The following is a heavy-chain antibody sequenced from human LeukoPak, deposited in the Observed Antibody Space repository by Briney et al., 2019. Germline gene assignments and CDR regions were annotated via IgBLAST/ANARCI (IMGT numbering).Heavy chain of an antibody. D-gene: IGHD6-19*01. V-gene: IGHV3-23*01. CDR1: GFTFSSYA. Sequence: GGSLRLSCAASGFTFSSYAMSWVRQAPGKGLEWVSAISGSGGSTYYADSVKGRFTISRDNSKNTLYLQMNSLRAEDTAVYYCAREKSSGWLTSRYYFDYWGQGTLVTVSS. CDR3: AREKSSGWLTSRYYFDY. CDR2: ISGSGGST. J-gene: IGHJ4*02.